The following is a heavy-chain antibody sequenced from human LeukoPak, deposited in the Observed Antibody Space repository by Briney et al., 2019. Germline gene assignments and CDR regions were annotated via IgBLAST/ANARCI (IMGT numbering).Heavy chain of an antibody. CDR1: GGSISSYY. J-gene: IGHJ3*02. CDR3: ARGHKAFDI. CDR2: IYYSGYT. Sequence: SETLSLTCTISGGSISSYYWSWIRQPPGKGLEYIGYIYYSGYTNYNPSLKSRVTISVYTSKSQFSLQLSSVTAADTAVYYCARGHKAFDIWGQGTMVTASS. V-gene: IGHV4-59*01.